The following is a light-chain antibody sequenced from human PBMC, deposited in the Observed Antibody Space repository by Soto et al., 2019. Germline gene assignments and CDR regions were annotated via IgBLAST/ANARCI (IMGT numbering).Light chain of an antibody. CDR1: QSIFYSSNNKNF. CDR3: QQCYNTPPT. CDR2: WAS. V-gene: IGKV4-1*01. J-gene: IGKJ4*01. Sequence: DIVMTQSPDSPAVSLGERATINCKSSQSIFYSSNNKNFLAWYQQKPGQPPKLLIYWASTRESGVPDRFSGSESGTDFTLTISSLQAEDVAVYYCQQCYNTPPTFGGGTKVDIK.